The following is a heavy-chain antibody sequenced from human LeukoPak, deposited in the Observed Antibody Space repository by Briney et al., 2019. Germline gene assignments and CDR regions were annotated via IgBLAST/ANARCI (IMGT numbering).Heavy chain of an antibody. V-gene: IGHV3-30*18. D-gene: IGHD6-19*01. J-gene: IGHJ4*02. Sequence: GGSLRLSCAASGFTFSSYGMHWVRQAPGKGLEWVAVISYDGSNKYYADPVKGRFTISRDNSKNTLYLQMNSLRAEDTAVYYCAKHSQWLGHFDYWGQGTLVTVSS. CDR1: GFTFSSYG. CDR2: ISYDGSNK. CDR3: AKHSQWLGHFDY.